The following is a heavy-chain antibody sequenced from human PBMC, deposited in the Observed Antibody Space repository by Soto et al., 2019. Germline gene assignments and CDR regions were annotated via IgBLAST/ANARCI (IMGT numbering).Heavy chain of an antibody. CDR1: GGSISSGDYY. V-gene: IGHV4-30-4*01. Sequence: ASETLSLTCTVSGGSISSGDYYWSWIRQPPGKGLEWIGYMYYSGSTYYNPSLKSRVTISVDTSQNQFSLRLISVTAADTAVYFCAREGPRYCTSTSCIRGGGADVPGPASTVTLS. J-gene: IGHJ6*02. CDR2: MYYSGST. D-gene: IGHD2-2*01. CDR3: AREGPRYCTSTSCIRGGGADV.